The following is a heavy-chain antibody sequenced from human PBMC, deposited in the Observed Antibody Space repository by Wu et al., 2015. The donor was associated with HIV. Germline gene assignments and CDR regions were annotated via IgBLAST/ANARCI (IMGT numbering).Heavy chain of an antibody. CDR3: ARVMIGWFGESRQYYFDY. D-gene: IGHD3-10*01. CDR2: IIPIFGTA. CDR1: GGTLSDYS. J-gene: IGHJ4*02. V-gene: IGHV1-69*05. Sequence: QVQLVQSGAEVKKPGSSLKVSCRASGGTLSDYSFTWVRQAPGQGLEWMGGIIPIFGTANYAQKFQGRVTITTDESTSTAYMELSSLRSEDTAVYYCARVMIGWFGESRQYYFDYWGQGTLVTVSS.